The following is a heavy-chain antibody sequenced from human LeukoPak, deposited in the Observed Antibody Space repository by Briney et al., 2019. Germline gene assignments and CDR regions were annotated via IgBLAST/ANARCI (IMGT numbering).Heavy chain of an antibody. CDR1: GGSISSGDYY. CDR3: ARKDYYGSGSYWD. V-gene: IGHV4-30-4*01. CDR2: IYYSGST. J-gene: IGHJ4*02. Sequence: SETLSLTCTVSGGSISSGDYYWSWIRQPPGKGLEWIGYIYYSGSTYYNPPLKSRVTISVVTSKIQFSLKLSSVTAADTAVYYCARKDYYGSGSYWDWGQGTLVTASS. D-gene: IGHD3-10*01.